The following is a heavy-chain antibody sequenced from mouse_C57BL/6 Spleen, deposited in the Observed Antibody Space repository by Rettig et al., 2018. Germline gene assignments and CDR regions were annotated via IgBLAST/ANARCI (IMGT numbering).Heavy chain of an antibody. CDR3: AKDYYGSSWYFDV. CDR1: GYTFTDYY. V-gene: IGHV1-26*01. CDR2: INPNNGGP. J-gene: IGHJ1*03. Sequence: PGASVKISCKASGYTFTDYYMNWVKQSHGKSLEWIGDINPNNGGPSYNQKFKGKATLTVDKSSSTAYMEFRSLTSEDSAVYYCAKDYYGSSWYFDVWGTGTTVTVSS. D-gene: IGHD1-1*01.